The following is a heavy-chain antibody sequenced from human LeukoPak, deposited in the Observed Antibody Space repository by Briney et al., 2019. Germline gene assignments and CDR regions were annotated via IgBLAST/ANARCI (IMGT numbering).Heavy chain of an antibody. CDR3: ASRISSSGRRTGAFDI. D-gene: IGHD6-19*01. CDR1: GGSISSSNW. J-gene: IGHJ3*02. Sequence: SETLSLTCAVSGGSISSSNWWSWVRQPPGKGLEWIGEIYHSGSTNYNPSLKSRVTISVDKSKNQFSLKLSSVTAADTAVYYCASRISSSGRRTGAFDIWDQGTMVTVSS. CDR2: IYHSGST. V-gene: IGHV4-4*02.